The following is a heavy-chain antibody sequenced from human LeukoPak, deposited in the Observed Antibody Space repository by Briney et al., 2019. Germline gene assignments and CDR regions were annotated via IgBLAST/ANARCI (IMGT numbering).Heavy chain of an antibody. CDR1: GFTFDDYA. CDR2: ISWNSGSI. V-gene: IGHV3-9*01. D-gene: IGHD1-26*01. CDR3: AKDRRGGSYYSVLYYFDY. J-gene: IGHJ4*02. Sequence: GGSLRLSCAASGFTFDDYAMHWVRQAPGKGLEWVSGISWNSGSIGYADSVKGRFTISRDNAKNSLYRQMNSLRAEDTALYYCAKDRRGGSYYSVLYYFDYWGQGTLVTVSS.